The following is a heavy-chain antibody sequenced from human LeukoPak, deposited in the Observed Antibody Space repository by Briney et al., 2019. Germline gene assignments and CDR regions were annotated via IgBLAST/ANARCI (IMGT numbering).Heavy chain of an antibody. CDR2: ISSSSSYI. V-gene: IGHV3-21*01. J-gene: IGHJ6*03. Sequence: PGGSLRLSCAASGLTFSSYSMNWVRQAPGKGLEWVSSISSSSSYIYYADSVKGRFTISRDNAKNSLYLQMNSLRAEDTAVYYCARDGCSSTSCYRYMDVWGKGTTVTVSS. D-gene: IGHD2-2*01. CDR1: GLTFSSYS. CDR3: ARDGCSSTSCYRYMDV.